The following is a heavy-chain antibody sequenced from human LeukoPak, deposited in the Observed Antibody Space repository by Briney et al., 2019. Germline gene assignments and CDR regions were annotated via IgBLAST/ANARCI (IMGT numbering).Heavy chain of an antibody. J-gene: IGHJ4*02. CDR2: ISSSSTYI. CDR1: GFAFSTYS. D-gene: IGHD1-26*01. V-gene: IGHV3-21*01. Sequence: GSLRLFCAASGFAFSTYSMNWVRQAPGEGLEWVLSISSSSTYIYYADSVKGRVTISRDNAKNSLYLQMNSLRAEDTAVYYCARVLSGCETTRCELDYWGQGTLVTVSS. CDR3: ARVLSGCETTRCELDY.